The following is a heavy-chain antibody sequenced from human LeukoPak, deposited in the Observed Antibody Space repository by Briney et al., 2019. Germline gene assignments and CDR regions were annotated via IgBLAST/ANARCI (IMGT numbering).Heavy chain of an antibody. CDR1: GFTFSTYA. CDR2: ISGSGGST. D-gene: IGHD1/OR15-1a*01. Sequence: PGGSLRLSCAAAGFTFSTYAMTWVRQAPGKGLECVSAISGSGGSTYYAGSVKGRFTISRDNSTNTLYLQMNSLRAEDTALYYCAKSGVAVAGTLFLDCWGQGTLVTVSS. CDR3: AKSGVAVAGTLFLDC. V-gene: IGHV3-23*01. J-gene: IGHJ4*02.